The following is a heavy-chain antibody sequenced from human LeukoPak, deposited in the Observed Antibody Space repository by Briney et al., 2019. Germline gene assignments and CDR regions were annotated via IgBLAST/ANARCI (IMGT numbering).Heavy chain of an antibody. V-gene: IGHV4-39*07. CDR2: IYYSGST. J-gene: IGHJ4*02. Sequence: SETLSLTRTVSGGSISSSSYYWGWIRQPPGKGLEWIGSIYYSGSTYYNPSLKSRVTISVDTSKNQFSLKLSSVTAADTAVYYCARGTDDTYYYDSSGYFDYWGQGTLVTVSS. D-gene: IGHD3-22*01. CDR1: GGSISSSSYY. CDR3: ARGTDDTYYYDSSGYFDY.